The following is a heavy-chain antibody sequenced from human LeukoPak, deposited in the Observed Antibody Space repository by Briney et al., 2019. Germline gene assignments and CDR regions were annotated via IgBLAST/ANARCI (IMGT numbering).Heavy chain of an antibody. Sequence: GGSLRLSCAASGFTFSSYAMSWVRQAPGKGLEWVSAISVSGGSTYYAVSVKGRFTISRDNSKNTLYLQMNSLTAEDTAVYYCAKKVTGSYNNPLDYWGQGTLVTVSS. V-gene: IGHV3-23*01. J-gene: IGHJ4*02. CDR1: GFTFSSYA. CDR3: AKKVTGSYNNPLDY. CDR2: ISVSGGST. D-gene: IGHD3-10*01.